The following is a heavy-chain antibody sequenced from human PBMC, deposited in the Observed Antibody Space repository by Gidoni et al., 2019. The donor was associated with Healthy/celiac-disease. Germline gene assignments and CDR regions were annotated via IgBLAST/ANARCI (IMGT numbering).Heavy chain of an antibody. CDR2: ISYDGSNK. CDR1: GCTVSSYA. CDR3: ARASYSSSWYFDY. J-gene: IGHJ4*02. Sequence: QVQLVASGGGVVPPGRSLRLYCAASGCTVSSYAMQWVRQAPGKGLEWVAVISYDGSNKYYADSVKGRFTISRDNSKNTLYLQMNSLRAEDTAVYYCARASYSSSWYFDYWGQGTLVTVSS. D-gene: IGHD6-13*01. V-gene: IGHV3-30-3*01.